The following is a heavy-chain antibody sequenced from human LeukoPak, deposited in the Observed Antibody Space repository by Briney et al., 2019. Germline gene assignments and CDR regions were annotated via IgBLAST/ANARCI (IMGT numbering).Heavy chain of an antibody. Sequence: GGSLRLSCAASGFTFSNAWMSWVRQAPGKGLEWVGRIKSRTDGGTTDYAAPVKGRFTISRDDSKNTLYLRLNSLRAEDTAIYYCAKDSSGIAAVSWGQGTLVTVSS. CDR2: IKSRTDGGTT. V-gene: IGHV3-15*01. J-gene: IGHJ4*02. CDR3: AKDSSGIAAVS. D-gene: IGHD6-25*01. CDR1: GFTFSNAW.